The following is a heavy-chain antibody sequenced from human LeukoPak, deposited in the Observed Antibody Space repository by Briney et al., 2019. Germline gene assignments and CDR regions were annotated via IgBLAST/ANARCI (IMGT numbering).Heavy chain of an antibody. V-gene: IGHV1-69*13. CDR1: GDSFSSFG. J-gene: IGHJ4*02. D-gene: IGHD1-1*01. Sequence: ASVKVSCKASGDSFSSFGFNWVRQAPGQGLEWMGCITPIFGSAHYPQRFQGRVTITADESTTTVYMELSILRSEDTALYYCAREQRLDGNWFIDLWGQGTVVTVSS. CDR3: AREQRLDGNWFIDL. CDR2: ITPIFGSA.